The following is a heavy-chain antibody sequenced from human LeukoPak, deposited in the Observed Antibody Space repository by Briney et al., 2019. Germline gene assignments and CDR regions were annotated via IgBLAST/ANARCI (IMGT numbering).Heavy chain of an antibody. Sequence: GGSLRLSCAASGFTFSSYAMSWVRQAPGKGLEWVSAISGSGGSTYYADSVKGRFTISRDNSKNTLYLQMNSLRAEDTAVYYCAKGGSGWYSYYYYMDVWGKGTTVTVSS. V-gene: IGHV3-23*01. CDR1: GFTFSSYA. J-gene: IGHJ6*03. D-gene: IGHD6-19*01. CDR3: AKGGSGWYSYYYYMDV. CDR2: ISGSGGST.